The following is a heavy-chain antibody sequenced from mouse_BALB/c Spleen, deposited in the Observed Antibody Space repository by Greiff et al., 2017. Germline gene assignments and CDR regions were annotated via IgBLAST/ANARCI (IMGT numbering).Heavy chain of an antibody. Sequence: DVKLVESGGGLVKPGGSLKLSCAASGFTFSSYAMSWVRQTPEKRLEWVASISSGGSTYYPDSVKGRFTISRDNARNILYLQMSSLRSEDTAMYYCARVPSTTDYAMDYWGQGTSVTVSS. CDR1: GFTFSSYA. D-gene: IGHD1-1*01. CDR3: ARVPSTTDYAMDY. V-gene: IGHV5-6-5*01. J-gene: IGHJ4*01. CDR2: ISSGGST.